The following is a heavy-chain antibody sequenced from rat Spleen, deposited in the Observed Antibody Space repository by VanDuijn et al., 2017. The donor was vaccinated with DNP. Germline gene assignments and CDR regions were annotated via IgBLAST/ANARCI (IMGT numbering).Heavy chain of an antibody. J-gene: IGHJ2*01. CDR1: GFIFSNYW. D-gene: IGHD3-8*01. V-gene: IGHV5-31*01. CDR3: TSNPHIRTAAPFDY. CDR2: ISNTGDNT. Sequence: EVQLVESGGGLVQPGRSLKLSCVASGFIFSNYWMTWIRQAPGKGLEWVASISNTGDNTHYSDSVKGRFTISRDNAKSTLYLQMDSLRSEDTATYYCTSNPHIRTAAPFDYWGQGVMVTVSS.